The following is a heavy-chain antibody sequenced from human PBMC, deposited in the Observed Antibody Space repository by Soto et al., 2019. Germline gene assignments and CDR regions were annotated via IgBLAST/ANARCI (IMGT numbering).Heavy chain of an antibody. CDR1: GYTFTSYD. V-gene: IGHV1-8*01. Sequence: QVQLVQSGAEVKKPGASVKVSCKASGYTFTSYDINWVRQATGQGLEWMGWMNPNSGNTGYAQKLQDRININRNTSIRTTYMKMSSLRSEDTAVYYCARDPFPGYLRPENWFDPWGQGTLVTVSS. CDR2: MNPNSGNT. CDR3: ARDPFPGYLRPENWFDP. J-gene: IGHJ5*02. D-gene: IGHD3-9*01.